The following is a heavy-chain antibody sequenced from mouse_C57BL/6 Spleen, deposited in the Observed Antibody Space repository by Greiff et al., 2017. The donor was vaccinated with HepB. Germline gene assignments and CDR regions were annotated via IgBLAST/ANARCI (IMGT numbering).Heavy chain of an antibody. V-gene: IGHV1-55*01. Sequence: QVQLQQPGAELVKPGASVKMSCKASGYTFTSYWITWVKQRPGQGLEWIGDIYPGSGSTNYNEKFKSKATLTVDTSSSTANMQLSSLTSEDSAVYYCARSVVAWAMDYWGQGTSVTVSS. CDR2: IYPGSGST. CDR1: GYTFTSYW. J-gene: IGHJ4*01. CDR3: ARSVVAWAMDY. D-gene: IGHD1-1*01.